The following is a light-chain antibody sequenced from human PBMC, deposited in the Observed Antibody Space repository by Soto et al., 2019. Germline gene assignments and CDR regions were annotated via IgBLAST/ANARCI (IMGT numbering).Light chain of an antibody. CDR3: QRYDSFRT. CDR2: GAS. Sequence: EILLTQSPGTLSLSPGGRATLSCMASQSVRSNFLAWYQQKPGQAPRLLIYGASNRATGIPDRFSGSGSGTDFTLTITRLEPEDFAMYYCQRYDSFRTFGQGTKVDIK. CDR1: QSVRSNF. V-gene: IGKV3-20*01. J-gene: IGKJ1*01.